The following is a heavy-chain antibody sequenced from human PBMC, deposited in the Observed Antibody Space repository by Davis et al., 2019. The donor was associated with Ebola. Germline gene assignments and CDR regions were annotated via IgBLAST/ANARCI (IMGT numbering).Heavy chain of an antibody. D-gene: IGHD3-3*01. V-gene: IGHV4-30-4*01. Sequence: SETLSLTCTVSGGSISSGDYYWSWIRQPPGKGLEWIGYTYYSGSTYYNPSLKSRVTISVDTSKNQFSLKLSSVTAADTAVYYCARGRFLEWLTAPDYYYYYGMDVWGQGTTVTVSS. CDR3: ARGRFLEWLTAPDYYYYYGMDV. CDR2: TYYSGST. J-gene: IGHJ6*02. CDR1: GGSISSGDYY.